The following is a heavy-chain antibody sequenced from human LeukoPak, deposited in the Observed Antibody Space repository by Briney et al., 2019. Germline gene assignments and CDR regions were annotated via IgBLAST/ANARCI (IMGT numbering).Heavy chain of an antibody. Sequence: SGGSLRLSCAASGFTFSNYVTSWVRQAPGRGLEWVLAISASGSSTYHADSAKGRFTTSRDNSKNTLYLQMNSLRAEDTAIYYCAKVCGANCYYPDYWGQGAQVTVSS. CDR3: AKVCGANCYYPDY. V-gene: IGHV3-23*01. D-gene: IGHD2-21*02. CDR1: GFTFSNYV. J-gene: IGHJ4*02. CDR2: ISASGSST.